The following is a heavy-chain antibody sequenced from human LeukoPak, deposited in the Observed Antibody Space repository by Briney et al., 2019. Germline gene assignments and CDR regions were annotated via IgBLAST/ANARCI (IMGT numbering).Heavy chain of an antibody. CDR2: IYYTGSS. D-gene: IGHD7-27*01. V-gene: IGHV4-59*01. Sequence: SETLSRTCTVSGGCISSYYWSWIRQPPGKGLEWIGYIYYTGSSSYNPSLRSRVTISADTSKNQFSLKLSSVTAADTAVYYCASRKLGNDYWGQGTLVTVSS. CDR1: GGCISSYY. CDR3: ASRKLGNDY. J-gene: IGHJ4*01.